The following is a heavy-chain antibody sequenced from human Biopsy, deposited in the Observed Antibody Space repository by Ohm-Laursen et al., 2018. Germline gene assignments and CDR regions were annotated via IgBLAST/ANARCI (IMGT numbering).Heavy chain of an antibody. CDR3: ARDETGSSVFGPYYYGMDV. V-gene: IGHV1-46*01. CDR2: INPTGGTT. CDR1: GYSFTKYY. J-gene: IGHJ6*02. D-gene: IGHD3-9*01. Sequence: ASVKVSCKASGYSFTKYYINWVRQAPGQGLEWMGIINPTGGTTSYAEKFHGRVTLTRDTSTGTVYLELNSLIYEDTALYYCARDETGSSVFGPYYYGMDVWGQGTTVTVSS.